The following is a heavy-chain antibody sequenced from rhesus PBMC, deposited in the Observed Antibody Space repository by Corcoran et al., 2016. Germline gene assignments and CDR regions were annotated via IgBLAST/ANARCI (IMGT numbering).Heavy chain of an antibody. J-gene: IGHJ4*01. CDR3: ARRFGTSFDY. Sequence: HVQLRESGPVVVKPSDTLSLTCAVSCCSIISPYWLIWFLLFQRTGLEWIGNIFGSTGSAEYSTALESRVNISKDTSNNRFSLNLISVTAADNAIYYCARRFGTSFDYWGQGVLVTVSS. V-gene: IGHV4-93*01. CDR1: CCSIISPYW. CDR2: IFGSTGSA. D-gene: IGHD4-29*01.